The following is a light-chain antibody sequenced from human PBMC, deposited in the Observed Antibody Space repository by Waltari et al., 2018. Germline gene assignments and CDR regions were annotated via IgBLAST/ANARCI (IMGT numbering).Light chain of an antibody. Sequence: DIVMTQSPDSLAVSLGERATINCKSSQSVLYSSNNKNYLAWYQQKPGQPPKLLLYWASTRESGVPDRFSGCGSGTDFTLTISSLQAEDVAVYYCQQYYSTPGTFGQGTKVEIK. V-gene: IGKV4-1*01. CDR1: QSVLYSSNNKNY. CDR2: WAS. CDR3: QQYYSTPGT. J-gene: IGKJ1*01.